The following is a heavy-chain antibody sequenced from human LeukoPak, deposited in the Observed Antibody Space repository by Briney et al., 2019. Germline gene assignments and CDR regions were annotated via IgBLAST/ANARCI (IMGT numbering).Heavy chain of an antibody. V-gene: IGHV3-7*01. CDR2: IKQDGSEK. J-gene: IGHJ5*02. CDR3: ARGTIVYDILTGYYP. D-gene: IGHD3-9*01. CDR1: GFTFSSYW. Sequence: GSLRLSCAASGFTFSSYWMSWVRQAPGKGLAWVANIKQDGSEKYYVDSVRGRFTISRDNAKNSLYLQMNSLRAEDTAVYYCARGTIVYDILTGYYPWGQGTLVTVSS.